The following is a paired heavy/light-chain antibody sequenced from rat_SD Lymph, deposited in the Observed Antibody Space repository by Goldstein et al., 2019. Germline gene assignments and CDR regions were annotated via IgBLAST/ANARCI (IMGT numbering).Light chain of an antibody. Sequence: DIQMTQSPSSMSASLGDTVTINCLASQDIGNYLSWYQQKPGKSPKLMIYGATNLEDGVPSRFSGSRSGSDYSLTINSLGYDDEGIYHCHQYYEYPFTFGSGTKLEIK. CDR2: GAT. V-gene: IGKV14S8*01. CDR1: QDIGNY. J-gene: IGKJ4*01. CDR3: HQYYEYPFT.
Heavy chain of an antibody. J-gene: IGHJ2*01. D-gene: IGHD1-7*01. CDR3: TGHTDFDY. V-gene: IGHV5-29*01. CDR2: ISYDGSST. Sequence: EVQLVESGGGLVQPGRSLKLSCAASGFTFSNYGMAWVRQAPTKGLEWVATISYDGSSTYYRDSVKGRFTISRDNAKSTLYLQMDSLRSEDTATYYCTGHTDFDYWGQGVMVTVSS. CDR1: GFTFSNYG.